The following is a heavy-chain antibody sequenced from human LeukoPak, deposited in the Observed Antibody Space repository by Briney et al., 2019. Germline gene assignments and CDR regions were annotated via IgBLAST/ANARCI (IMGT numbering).Heavy chain of an antibody. V-gene: IGHV3-21*01. CDR3: VRDRGGVTGTGSLRDY. D-gene: IGHD1-1*01. J-gene: IGHJ4*02. CDR2: ISSSSSNI. CDR1: GFTFSSYN. Sequence: GGSLRLSCAASGFTFSSYNMNWVRQAPGKGLEWVSSISSSSSNIYYTDSVKGRFTISRDNAQKSLYLQMDSLRVEDTAVCYCVRDRGGVTGTGSLRDYWGQGTLVTVSS.